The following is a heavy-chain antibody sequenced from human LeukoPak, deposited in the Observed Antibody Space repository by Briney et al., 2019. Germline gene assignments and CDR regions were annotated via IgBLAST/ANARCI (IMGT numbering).Heavy chain of an antibody. CDR2: ISWDGGST. CDR1: GFTFDDYA. V-gene: IGHV3-43D*03. Sequence: PGRSLRLSCAASGFTFDDYAMHWVRQAPGKGLEWVSLISWDGGSTYYADSVKGRFTISRDNSKNSLFLQMNSLRAEDTALYFCAKDIRGSTSWYGLDYWGQGTLVTVSS. J-gene: IGHJ4*02. D-gene: IGHD6-13*01. CDR3: AKDIRGSTSWYGLDY.